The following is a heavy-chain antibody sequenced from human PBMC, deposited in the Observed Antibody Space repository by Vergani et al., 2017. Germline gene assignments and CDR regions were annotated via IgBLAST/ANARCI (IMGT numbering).Heavy chain of an antibody. CDR2: IYHTGST. V-gene: IGHV4-4*03. Sequence: QVQLQESGPGLVKPPGTLSLTCAVSGGSISGTNWWSWVRQSPGKGLEWIASIYHTGSTYYNPSLESRVTISVDTSKNQFSLNVTSVSAADTAVYYCARFHYDVFTVSASYFDYWGQGTLVTVSS. CDR3: ARFHYDVFTVSASYFDY. J-gene: IGHJ4*02. CDR1: GGSISGTNW. D-gene: IGHD3-9*01.